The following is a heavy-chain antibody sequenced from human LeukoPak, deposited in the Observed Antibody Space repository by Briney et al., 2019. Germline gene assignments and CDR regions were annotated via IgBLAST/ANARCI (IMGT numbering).Heavy chain of an antibody. CDR2: INPNSGGT. Sequence: ASVKVSCKASGYTFTGYYMHWVRQAPGQGLEWMGWINPNSGGTNYAQKFQGRVTMTRDTSISTAYMELSRLRSDDTAVYYCARVRGLGIQGRVTGSNPGAQGPLVTVS. J-gene: IGHJ5*02. V-gene: IGHV1-2*02. CDR3: ARVRGLGIQGRVTGSNP. CDR1: GYTFTGYY. D-gene: IGHD3-10*01.